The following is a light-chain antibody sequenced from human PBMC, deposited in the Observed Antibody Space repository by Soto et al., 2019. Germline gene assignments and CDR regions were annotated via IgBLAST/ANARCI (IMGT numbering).Light chain of an antibody. CDR2: EAT. CDR1: SSDIGRYNL. V-gene: IGLV2-23*02. CDR3: SLYASTNTFM. J-gene: IGLJ3*02. Sequence: QSALTQPASVSGSPGQSITMSGTGTSSDIGRYNLVSWYQQHPGKPPKLMIYEATKRPSGVSNRFSGSKSGNTASLTISGLQAEDEADYYCSLYASTNTFMFGGGTKLTVL.